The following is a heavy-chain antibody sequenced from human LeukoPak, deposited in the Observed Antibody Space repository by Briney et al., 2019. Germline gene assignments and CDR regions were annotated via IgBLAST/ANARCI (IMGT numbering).Heavy chain of an antibody. D-gene: IGHD1-1*01. CDR2: IIPIFGTA. CDR3: ATGGWNAYHDAFDI. J-gene: IGHJ3*02. Sequence: SVKVSCKASGGTFSSYAISWVRQAPGQGLEWMGGIIPIFGTANYAQKFQGRVTMTEDTSTDTAYMELSSLRSEDTAVYYCATGGWNAYHDAFDIWGQGTMVTVSS. V-gene: IGHV1-69*06. CDR1: GGTFSSYA.